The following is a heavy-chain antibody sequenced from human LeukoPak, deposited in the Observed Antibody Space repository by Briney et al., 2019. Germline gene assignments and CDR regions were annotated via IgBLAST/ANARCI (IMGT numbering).Heavy chain of an antibody. Sequence: ASVKVSCKASGYTFTSYDINWVRQATGQGLEWMGWMNPNSGNTGYAQKFQGRVTMTSNTSISTAYMELSSLRSEDTAVYYCARGTYYDFWSKVEDYYYMDVWGKGTTVTVSS. CDR1: GYTFTSYD. CDR3: ARGTYYDFWSKVEDYYYMDV. D-gene: IGHD3-3*01. CDR2: MNPNSGNT. V-gene: IGHV1-8*01. J-gene: IGHJ6*03.